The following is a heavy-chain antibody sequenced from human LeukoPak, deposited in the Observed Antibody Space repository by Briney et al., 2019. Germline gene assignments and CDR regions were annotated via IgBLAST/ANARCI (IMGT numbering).Heavy chain of an antibody. V-gene: IGHV5-51*01. Sequence: GESLKISCKGSGYSINNYWIGWVRQVPGKGLEWMGIIYPADSDIRYSPSFQGQVTISADKSISTAYLQWSSLKASDTAMYYCAGTRNCNGGNFLPLFGPWGQGTLVTVSS. CDR1: GYSINNYW. J-gene: IGHJ5*02. CDR2: IYPADSDI. D-gene: IGHD2-15*01. CDR3: AGTRNCNGGNFLPLFGP.